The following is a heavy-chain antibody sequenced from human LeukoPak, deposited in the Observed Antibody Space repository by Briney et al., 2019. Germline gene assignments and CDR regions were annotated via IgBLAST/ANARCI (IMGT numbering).Heavy chain of an antibody. J-gene: IGHJ4*02. CDR2: TSSSGETT. CDR3: AKYGPNYYGTNGHYYRRDGDC. V-gene: IGHV3-23*01. D-gene: IGHD3-22*01. CDR1: GFTFSSYA. Sequence: GGSLRLSCVASGFTFSSYAMSWVRQAAGNGLEWVSSTSSSGETTYYADSVKGRFTISRDNSRNTLYLQMNSLRAEDTAVYYCAKYGPNYYGTNGHYYRRDGDCWGQGTLVTVSS.